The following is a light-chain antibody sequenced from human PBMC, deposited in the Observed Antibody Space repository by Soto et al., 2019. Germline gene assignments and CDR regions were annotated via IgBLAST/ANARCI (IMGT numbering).Light chain of an antibody. J-gene: IGKJ2*01. CDR3: QQYNNWPPYT. CDR2: GAS. V-gene: IGKV3-15*01. CDR1: QSLSSN. Sequence: EIVMTQSPGTLSVSPGERATLSCRASQSLSSNLAWYQQKPGQAPRLLIYGASTRATGTPARFSGSGSGTEFTLTISSLQSEDFAVYYCQQYNNWPPYTFGQGTKLEIK.